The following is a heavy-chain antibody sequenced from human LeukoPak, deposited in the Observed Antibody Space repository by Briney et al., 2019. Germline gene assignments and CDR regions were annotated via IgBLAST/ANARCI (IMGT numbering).Heavy chain of an antibody. CDR3: ARGSPITTVRLNWFDP. CDR1: GSAFTVNY. CDR2: TNPNSGGT. Sequence: GASAKLSRTASGSAFTVNYMDWERHGPGQGLEWMGGTNPNSGGTTYAQKFQGWVTMTRDTSINTAYMALSRLRSAATAVDYCARGSPITTVRLNWFDPGGQGTLVTVSS. J-gene: IGHJ5*02. D-gene: IGHD3-10*01. V-gene: IGHV1-2*04.